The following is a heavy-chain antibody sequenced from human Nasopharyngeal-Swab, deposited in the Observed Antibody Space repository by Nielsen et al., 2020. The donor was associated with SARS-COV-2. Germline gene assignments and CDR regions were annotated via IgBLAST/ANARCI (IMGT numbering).Heavy chain of an antibody. Sequence: GESLKISCAASGFTFSSYAMSWVRQAPGKGLEWVAVISYDGSNKYYADSVKGRFTISRDNSKNTLYLQMNSLRAEDTAVYYCAREGSSKASDVWGKGTTVTVSS. CDR3: AREGSSKASDV. J-gene: IGHJ6*04. CDR1: GFTFSSYA. V-gene: IGHV3-30-3*01. D-gene: IGHD6-6*01. CDR2: ISYDGSNK.